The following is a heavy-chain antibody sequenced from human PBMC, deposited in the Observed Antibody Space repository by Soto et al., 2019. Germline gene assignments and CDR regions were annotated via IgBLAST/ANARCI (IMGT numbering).Heavy chain of an antibody. CDR3: ARDRGGLYCSSTSCYGAYYYYYMDV. D-gene: IGHD2-2*01. V-gene: IGHV3-11*01. CDR1: GFTFSDYY. Sequence: GGSLRLSCAASGFTFSDYYMSWIRQAPGKGLEWVSYISSSGSTIYYADSVKGRFTISRDNAKNSLYLQMNSLRAEDTAVYYCARDRGGLYCSSTSCYGAYYYYYMDVWGKGTTVTVSS. CDR2: ISSSGSTI. J-gene: IGHJ6*03.